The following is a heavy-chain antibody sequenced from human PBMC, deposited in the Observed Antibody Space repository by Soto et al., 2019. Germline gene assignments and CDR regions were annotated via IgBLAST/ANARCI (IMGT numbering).Heavy chain of an antibody. V-gene: IGHV4-61*01. CDR2: VFHIGKT. Sequence: PXETLSLTCTVAGCSGNSDNFYWSWIRQPPGKGLEWIGYVFHIGKTNYSPSLKSRVTMSIDTSRNQCSLRVSYLAAADTAVYFWARRHIAVTAEFFDYWGRGHMVTVSS. J-gene: IGHJ4*01. CDR3: ARRHIAVTAEFFDY. CDR1: GCSGNSDNFY. D-gene: IGHD6-19*01.